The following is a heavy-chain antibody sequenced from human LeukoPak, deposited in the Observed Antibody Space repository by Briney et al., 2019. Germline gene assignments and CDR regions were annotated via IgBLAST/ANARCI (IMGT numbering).Heavy chain of an antibody. V-gene: IGHV3-30-3*01. Sequence: GGSLRLSCAASGFTFSSYAMHWVRQAPGKGLEWVAVISYDGSNKYYADSVKGRFTISRDNSKNTLYLQMNSLRAEDTAVYYCARESRGQQPTFDYWGQGTLVTVSS. CDR1: GFTFSSYA. J-gene: IGHJ4*02. CDR2: ISYDGSNK. D-gene: IGHD6-13*01. CDR3: ARESRGQQPTFDY.